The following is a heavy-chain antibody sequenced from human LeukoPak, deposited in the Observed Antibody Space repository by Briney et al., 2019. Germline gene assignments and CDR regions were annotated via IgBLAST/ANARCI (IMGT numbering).Heavy chain of an antibody. CDR3: ARLETTSHYYGMDV. V-gene: IGHV4-34*01. CDR2: INHSGST. CDR1: GGSFSGYY. Sequence: SETLSLTCAVYGGSFSGYYWSWIRQPPGKGLEWIGEINHSGSTYYNPSLKSRVTISVDRSKNQFSLKLSSVTAADTAVYYCARLETTSHYYGMDVWGQGTTVTVSS. D-gene: IGHD1-1*01. J-gene: IGHJ6*02.